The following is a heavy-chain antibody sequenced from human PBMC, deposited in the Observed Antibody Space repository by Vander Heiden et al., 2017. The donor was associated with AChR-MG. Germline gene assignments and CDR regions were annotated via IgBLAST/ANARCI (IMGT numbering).Heavy chain of an antibody. CDR3: ARRVERNYGGLEGY. J-gene: IGHJ4*01. D-gene: IGHD1-1*01. V-gene: IGHV3-30*04. CDR1: GTTFSNYA. Sequence: QVQLVESGGGVVQPGKSLRLACVASGTTFSNYAFHWVRQTPGKGLEWVAVISKDGSRFYYADCGEGRFTISRDNSKSTLYLQMNRLRFEDTAVYYCARRVERNYGGLEGYWGHGTLVTVSS. CDR2: ISKDGSRF.